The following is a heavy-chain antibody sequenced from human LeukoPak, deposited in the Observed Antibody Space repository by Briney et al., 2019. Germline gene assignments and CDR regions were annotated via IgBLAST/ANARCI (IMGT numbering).Heavy chain of an antibody. CDR3: ARQGSSDAFDI. CDR1: GFTFSSYS. Sequence: GGSLRLSCAASGFTFSSYSMNWVRQAPGKGLEWVSSISSSSSYIYYADSVKGRFTISRDNAKNTLYLQMNSLRAEDTAVYYCARQGSSDAFDIWGQGTMVTVSS. CDR2: ISSSSSYI. J-gene: IGHJ3*02. V-gene: IGHV3-21*01. D-gene: IGHD6-6*01.